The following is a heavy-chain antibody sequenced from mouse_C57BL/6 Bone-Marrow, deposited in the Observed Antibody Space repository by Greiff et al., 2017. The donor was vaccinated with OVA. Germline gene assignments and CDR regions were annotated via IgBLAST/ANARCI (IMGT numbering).Heavy chain of an antibody. CDR3: ARDLDYYGSPDWYFDV. CDR2: ISDGGSYT. Sequence: DVMLVESGGGLVKPGGSLKLSCAASGFTFSSYAMSWVRQTPEKRLEWVATISDGGSYTYYPDNVKGRFTISRDNAKNNLYLQMRHLESEDTAMYYCARDLDYYGSPDWYFDVWGTGTTVTVSS. D-gene: IGHD1-1*01. CDR1: GFTFSSYA. J-gene: IGHJ1*03. V-gene: IGHV5-4*01.